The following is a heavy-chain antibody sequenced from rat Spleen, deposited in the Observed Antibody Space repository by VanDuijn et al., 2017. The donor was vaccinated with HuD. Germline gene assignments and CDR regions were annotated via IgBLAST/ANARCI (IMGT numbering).Heavy chain of an antibody. CDR2: IWTAGST. CDR1: GFSLTSYN. J-gene: IGHJ2*01. Sequence: QVQLKESGPGLVQPSQTLSLTCTVSGFSLTSYNVHWVRQPTGKGLEWLGIIWTAGSTDYNSALRSRLSISRDTSKSQVFLKMNSLQTEDIATYYCARGVGFYTGDYFDYWGQGVKVTVSS. V-gene: IGHV2-30*01. CDR3: ARGVGFYTGDYFDY. D-gene: IGHD1-1*01.